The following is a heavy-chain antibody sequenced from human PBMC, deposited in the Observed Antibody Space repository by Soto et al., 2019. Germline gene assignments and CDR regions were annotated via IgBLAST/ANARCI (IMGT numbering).Heavy chain of an antibody. CDR3: ARALRNWFDP. D-gene: IGHD2-21*02. CDR2: IYYSGST. Sequence: SETLSLTCTVSGGSISIYYWSWIRQPPGKGLEWIGYIYYSGSTNYNPSLKSRVTISVDTSKNQFSLKLSSVTAADTAVYYCARALRNWFDPWGQGTLVTVSS. CDR1: GGSISIYY. V-gene: IGHV4-59*01. J-gene: IGHJ5*02.